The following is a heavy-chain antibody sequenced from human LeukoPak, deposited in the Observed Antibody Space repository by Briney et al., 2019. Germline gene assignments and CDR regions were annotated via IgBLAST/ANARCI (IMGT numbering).Heavy chain of an antibody. CDR1: GNSFASYW. CDR3: AGRIAGSGSDY. CDR2: IYPDDSDT. J-gene: IGHJ4*02. D-gene: IGHD6-13*01. V-gene: IGHV5-51*01. Sequence: GESLKISCKGSGNSFASYWIGWVRQMPGKGLEWMGIIYPDDSDTRYSPSFQGQVTITADKSISTAYLQWNSLKASDTAMYFCAGRIAGSGSDYWGQGTLVTVSS.